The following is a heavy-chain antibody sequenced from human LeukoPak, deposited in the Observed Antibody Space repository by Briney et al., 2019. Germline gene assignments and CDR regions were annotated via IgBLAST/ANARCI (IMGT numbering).Heavy chain of an antibody. J-gene: IGHJ4*02. V-gene: IGHV3-66*01. CDR3: AREGFDY. CDR1: GFTVSSNY. Sequence: GGSLRLSCAASGFTVSSNYMSWVRQAPGKGLEWVSVIYSGGSTYYVDSVKGRFTISRDNSKNTLYLQMGSLRAEDMAVYYCAREGFDYWGQGTLVTVSS. CDR2: IYSGGST.